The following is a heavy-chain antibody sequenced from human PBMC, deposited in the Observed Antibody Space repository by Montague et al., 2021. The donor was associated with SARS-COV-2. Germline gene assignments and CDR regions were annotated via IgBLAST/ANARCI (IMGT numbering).Heavy chain of an antibody. Sequence: SETLSLTCTVSGDSIKNYYWSWIRQPPGKGLEWIGYIYYNGNTNYNSSLKSRVTISIDTSRNLFSLQLRAVTTADTAVYYCAKEFGSVSLYPAYWGQGVLVTVSS. CDR2: IYYNGNT. CDR3: AKEFGSVSLYPAY. V-gene: IGHV4-59*01. CDR1: GDSIKNYY. J-gene: IGHJ4*02. D-gene: IGHD3-10*01.